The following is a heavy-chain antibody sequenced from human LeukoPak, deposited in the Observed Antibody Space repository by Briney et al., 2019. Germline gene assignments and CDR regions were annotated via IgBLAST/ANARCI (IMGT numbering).Heavy chain of an antibody. V-gene: IGHV3-33*01. CDR2: IWYDGNNK. D-gene: IGHD3-10*01. Sequence: GGSLRLSCAASGFTFSSYGMHWVRQAPGKGLEWVAVIWYDGNNKYYADSVKGRFTISRDNSNNRLYLQMNSLRPEDTAVYYCARDWGVDTWGQGTLVTVSS. CDR3: ARDWGVDT. CDR1: GFTFSSYG. J-gene: IGHJ5*02.